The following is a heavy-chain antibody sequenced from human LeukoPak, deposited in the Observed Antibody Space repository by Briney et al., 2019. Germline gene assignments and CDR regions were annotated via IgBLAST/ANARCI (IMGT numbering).Heavy chain of an antibody. CDR3: AEAGTTDYYYLDV. Sequence: GGSLRLSCAPSGFTFSSYGLHWVRQAPRKGLEWVAFIRYEVSNKYYADCVKSRFTISRDNSKNTLNLQMNSLRAEDTAVYYCAEAGTTDYYYLDVWGKGTTVTIS. J-gene: IGHJ6*03. CDR2: IRYEVSNK. D-gene: IGHD1-1*01. V-gene: IGHV3-30*02. CDR1: GFTFSSYG.